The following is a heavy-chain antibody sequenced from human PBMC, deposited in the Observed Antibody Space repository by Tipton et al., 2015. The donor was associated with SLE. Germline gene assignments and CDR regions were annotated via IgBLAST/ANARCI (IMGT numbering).Heavy chain of an antibody. CDR1: GFLVSSYA. J-gene: IGHJ5*02. V-gene: IGHV3-23*01. D-gene: IGHD1-26*01. Sequence: SLRLSCAASGFLVSSYAMTWVRQTPPKGLEWVSTININGVDTYYSDSVRGRFTISRDNSLNTLYLQMSSLRAEDTAIYFCAKESPWEESWGQGALVTVSS. CDR3: AKESPWEES. CDR2: ININGVDT.